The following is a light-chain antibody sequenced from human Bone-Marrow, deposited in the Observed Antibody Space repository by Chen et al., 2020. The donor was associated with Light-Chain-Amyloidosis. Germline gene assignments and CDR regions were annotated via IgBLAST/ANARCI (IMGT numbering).Light chain of an antibody. V-gene: IGLV3-25*03. CDR3: QSADSSGTYEVI. CDR2: RDT. CDR1: DLPTKY. J-gene: IGLJ2*01. Sequence: SYELTHTPSVSVSPGQTARITCSGDDLPTKYAYWYQQKPGQAPVLVIHRDTERPSGISELFSGSSSGTTATLTISGVQAEDEADYHCQSADSSGTYEVIFGGGTKLTVL.